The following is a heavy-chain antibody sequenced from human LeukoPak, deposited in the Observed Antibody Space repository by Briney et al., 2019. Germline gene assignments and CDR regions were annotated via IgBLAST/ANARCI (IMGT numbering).Heavy chain of an antibody. CDR2: ISYDGTKE. Sequence: PGRSLRLSCAAPGFTFSNYAMHWVRQAPGKGLEWVAVISYDGTKEYYADSVKGRFTISRDNSKNTLYLQMDSLRAEDTAVFYCARARIRTGSGYYYYMNVWGKGTTVIVSS. J-gene: IGHJ6*03. CDR1: GFTFSNYA. CDR3: ARARIRTGSGYYYYMNV. V-gene: IGHV3-30*01. D-gene: IGHD3-10*01.